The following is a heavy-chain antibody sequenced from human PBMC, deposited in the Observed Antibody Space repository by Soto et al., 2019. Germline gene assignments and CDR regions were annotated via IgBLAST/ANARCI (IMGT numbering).Heavy chain of an antibody. D-gene: IGHD6-13*01. Sequence: QVQLVQSGAEVKKPGSSVKVSCKASGGTFSSYAISWVRQAPGQGLEWMGGIIPIFGTANYAQRFQGRVTITAEESTSTAYMELSRLRSEDTAVYYCARDVIAAAGTAGWGQGTLVTVSS. CDR2: IIPIFGTA. J-gene: IGHJ4*02. CDR1: GGTFSSYA. CDR3: ARDVIAAAGTAG. V-gene: IGHV1-69*12.